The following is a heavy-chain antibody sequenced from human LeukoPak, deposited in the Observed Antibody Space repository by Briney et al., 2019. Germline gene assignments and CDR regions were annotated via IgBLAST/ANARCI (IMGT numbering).Heavy chain of an antibody. CDR2: INHSGST. CDR1: GGSFSGYY. CDR3: ATPPRNYYDSSGYRLFQH. J-gene: IGHJ1*01. Sequence: PSETLSLTCAVYGGSFSGYYWSWIRQPPGKGLEWMGEINHSGSTNYNPSLKSRVTISVDTSKNQFSLKLSSVTAADTAVYYCATPPRNYYDSSGYRLFQHWGQGTLVTVSS. V-gene: IGHV4-34*01. D-gene: IGHD3-22*01.